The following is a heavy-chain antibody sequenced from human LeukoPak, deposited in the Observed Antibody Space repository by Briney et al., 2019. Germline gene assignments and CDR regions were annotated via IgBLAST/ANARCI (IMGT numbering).Heavy chain of an antibody. D-gene: IGHD3-3*01. CDR3: ARASNYDFWSGSALYYYMDV. V-gene: IGHV4-59*01. Sequence: KPSETLSLTCTVSGGSISSYYWSWIRQPPGKGLEWIGYIYYSGSTNYNPSLKSRVTISVDTSKNQFTLKLSSVTAADTAVYYCARASNYDFWSGSALYYYMDVWGKGTTVTVSS. CDR2: IYYSGST. J-gene: IGHJ6*03. CDR1: GGSISSYY.